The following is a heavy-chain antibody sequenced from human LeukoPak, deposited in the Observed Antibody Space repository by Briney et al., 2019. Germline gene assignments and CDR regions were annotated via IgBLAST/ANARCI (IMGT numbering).Heavy chain of an antibody. V-gene: IGHV3-21*01. J-gene: IGHJ4*02. CDR2: ISSSSSYI. CDR3: AREGHPYYFDY. CDR1: GFTFSSYS. Sequence: GGSLRLSCAASGFTFSSYSMNWVRQAPGKGLEWVSSISSSSSYIYYADSVKGRFTISRDNAKNSLYLQMNSLRAEDTAVYYCAREGHPYYFDYWAREPWSPSPQ.